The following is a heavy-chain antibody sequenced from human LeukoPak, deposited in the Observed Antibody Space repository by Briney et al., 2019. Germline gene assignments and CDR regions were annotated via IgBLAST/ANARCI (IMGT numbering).Heavy chain of an antibody. Sequence: PSETLSLTCAVYGGSFSGYYWSWIRQPPGKGLEWIGEINHSGSTNYNPSLKSRVTISVDTSKNQFSLKLSSVTAADTAVYCCARGKQQLSFYYYYMDVWGKGTTVTVSS. J-gene: IGHJ6*03. CDR2: INHSGST. CDR3: ARGKQQLSFYYYYMDV. V-gene: IGHV4-34*01. D-gene: IGHD6-13*01. CDR1: GGSFSGYY.